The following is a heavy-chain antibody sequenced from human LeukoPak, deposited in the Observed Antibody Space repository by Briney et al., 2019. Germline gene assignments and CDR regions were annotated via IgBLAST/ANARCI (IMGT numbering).Heavy chain of an antibody. CDR1: GFTFSSYA. CDR2: ISSNGGST. V-gene: IGHV3-64D*09. J-gene: IGHJ3*02. D-gene: IGHD6-13*01. Sequence: GGSLRLSCSASGFTFSSYAMHWVRQAPGKGLEYVSAISSNGGSTYYTDSVKGRFTISRDNSKNTLYLQMSSLRAEDTAVYYCVKEGGIAAADAFDIWGQGTMVTVSS. CDR3: VKEGGIAAADAFDI.